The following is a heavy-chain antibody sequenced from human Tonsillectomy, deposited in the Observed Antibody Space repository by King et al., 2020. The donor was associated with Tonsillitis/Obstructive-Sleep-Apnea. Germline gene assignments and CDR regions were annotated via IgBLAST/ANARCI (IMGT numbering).Heavy chain of an antibody. CDR1: DGSFSGYY. CDR3: ARTGVPYCSDSTTCYYYMDV. D-gene: IGHD2-15*01. J-gene: IGHJ6*03. V-gene: IGHV4-34*01. CDR2: YDHSGTT. Sequence: VQLQQWGGGLLKPSEPLFLTCVVYDGSFSGYYWNWIRHPPGEGRVWMGDYDHSGTTNYNPPLKSRVSISVDTSKNQFSLKMSSVTAADTAVYFCARTGVPYCSDSTTCYYYMDVWGKGTTVTVSS.